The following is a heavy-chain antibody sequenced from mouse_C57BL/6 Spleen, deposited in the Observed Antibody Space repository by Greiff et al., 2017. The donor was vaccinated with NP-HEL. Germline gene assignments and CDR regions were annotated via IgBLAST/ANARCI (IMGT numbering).Heavy chain of an antibody. CDR1: GYTFTSYW. CDR2: IHPNSGST. J-gene: IGHJ3*01. CDR3: AREGAYYSNPFAY. Sequence: QVQLQQSGAELVKPGASVKLSCKASGYTFTSYWMHWVKQRPGQGLEWIGMIHPNSGSTNYNEKFKSKATLTVDKSSSTAYMQLSSLTSEDSAVYYCAREGAYYSNPFAYWGQGTLVTVSA. D-gene: IGHD2-5*01. V-gene: IGHV1-64*01.